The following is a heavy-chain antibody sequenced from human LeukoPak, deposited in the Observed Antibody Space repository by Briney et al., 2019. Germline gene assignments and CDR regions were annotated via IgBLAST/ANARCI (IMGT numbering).Heavy chain of an antibody. CDR2: IRSDGSDT. V-gene: IGHV3-74*01. J-gene: IGHJ5*02. CDR3: AVTYSSSWYNWFDP. CDR1: GFTFSDTW. Sequence: GGSLRLSCAASGFTFSDTWMHWVRQAPGKGLVWVSRIRSDGSDTRYAESVKGRFTISRDNAKNTLYLQMNSLRAEDTAVYYCAVTYSSSWYNWFDPWGQGTLVTVSS. D-gene: IGHD6-13*01.